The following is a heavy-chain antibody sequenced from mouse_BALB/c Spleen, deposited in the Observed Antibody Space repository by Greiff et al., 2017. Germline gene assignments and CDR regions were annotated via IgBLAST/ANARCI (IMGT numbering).Heavy chain of an antibody. V-gene: IGHV3-2*02. Sequence: EVQLQESGPGLVKPSQSLSLTCTVTGYSITSDYAWNWIRQFPGNKLEWMGYISYSGSTSYNPSLKSRISITRDTSKNQFFLQLNSVTTEDTATYYCARQSTATSYYAMDYWGQGTSVTVSS. D-gene: IGHD1-2*01. CDR3: ARQSTATSYYAMDY. CDR1: GYSITSDYA. J-gene: IGHJ4*01. CDR2: ISYSGST.